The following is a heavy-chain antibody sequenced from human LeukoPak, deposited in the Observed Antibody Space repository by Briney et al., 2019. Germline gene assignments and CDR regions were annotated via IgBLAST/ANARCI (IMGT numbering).Heavy chain of an antibody. CDR3: AKDGSGLTDYFDQ. J-gene: IGHJ4*02. D-gene: IGHD5-12*01. V-gene: IGHV3-30*18. CDR1: GFTFSGYG. CDR2: ISYDGSNK. Sequence: PGGSLRLSCAASGFTFSGYGMHWVRQTPGKGLEWVAVISYDGSNKYYADSVKGRFTISRDNSKNTMYLQMNSLRAEDTAMYYCAKDGSGLTDYFDQWGQGTLVTVSS.